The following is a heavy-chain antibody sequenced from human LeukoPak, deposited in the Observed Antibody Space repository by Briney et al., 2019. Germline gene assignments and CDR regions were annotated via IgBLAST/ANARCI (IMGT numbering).Heavy chain of an antibody. CDR2: IDRSTSYT. J-gene: IGHJ5*02. CDR1: GYRFTSFW. D-gene: IGHD6-13*01. CDR3: ATGTYSSRWYWFDP. V-gene: IGHV5-10-1*01. Sequence: LGGSLEISFKGSGYRFTSFWISWVPRIPGKGLGGLRRIDRSTSYTNYSPSFQSHVTITADKSTSTAYLLWSSIKTSDAAMYYCATGTYSSRWYWFDPWGQGTLVTVSS.